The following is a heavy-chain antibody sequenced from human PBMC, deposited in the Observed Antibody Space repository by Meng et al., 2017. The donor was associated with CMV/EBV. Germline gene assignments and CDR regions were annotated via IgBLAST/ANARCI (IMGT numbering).Heavy chain of an antibody. V-gene: IGHV3-21*04. Sequence: GGSLRISCAASGFTFSSYSMNWVRQAPGKGLEWVSSISSSSSYIYYADSVKGRFTISRDNAKNSLYLQMNSLRAEDTAVYYCARDPAYRCGGDCYYYYGMDVWGQGTTVTVSS. CDR2: ISSSSSYI. J-gene: IGHJ6*02. CDR1: GFTFSSYS. D-gene: IGHD2-21*01. CDR3: ARDPAYRCGGDCYYYYGMDV.